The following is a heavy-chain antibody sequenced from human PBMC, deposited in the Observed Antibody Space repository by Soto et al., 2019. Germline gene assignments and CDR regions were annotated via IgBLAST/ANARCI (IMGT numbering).Heavy chain of an antibody. CDR2: IWYDGSNK. V-gene: IGHV3-33*01. Sequence: GGSLRLSCAASGFTFSSYGMHWVRQAPGKGLEWVAVIWYDGSNKYYADSVKGRFTISRDNSKNTLYLQMNSLRAEDTAVYYCAREAPITIFGVVTQNFDYWGQGTLVTVSS. D-gene: IGHD3-3*01. CDR3: AREAPITIFGVVTQNFDY. J-gene: IGHJ4*02. CDR1: GFTFSSYG.